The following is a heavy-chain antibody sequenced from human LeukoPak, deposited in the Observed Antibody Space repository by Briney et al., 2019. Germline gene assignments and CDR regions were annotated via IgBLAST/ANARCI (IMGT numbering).Heavy chain of an antibody. CDR3: ASVYKYAMDV. Sequence: ASVKVSFTASGNTLTSYYMHWVRQAPGQGLEWMGIINPSGGSTSHAQKFQGRVTMTRDTSASTVYMELSGLRSEDTAVYYCASVYKYAMDVWGQGTTVTVSS. J-gene: IGHJ6*02. CDR2: INPSGGST. CDR1: GNTLTSYY. V-gene: IGHV1-46*01.